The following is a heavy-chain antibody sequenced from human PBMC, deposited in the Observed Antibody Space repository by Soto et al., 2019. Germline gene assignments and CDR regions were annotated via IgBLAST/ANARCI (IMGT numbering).Heavy chain of an antibody. Sequence: SDTLSLTFTVSCGSISSGNYCWIVIGHHPGKGLEWIGYIYYSGSTSYNPSLKSRVTISVDTSKNHFSLKLSSVTAADTAVYYCARVFSDSSSFFDTWGQGTLVTVSS. D-gene: IGHD6-13*01. V-gene: IGHV4-31*03. CDR2: IYYSGST. CDR3: ARVFSDSSSFFDT. CDR1: CGSISSGNYC. J-gene: IGHJ5*02.